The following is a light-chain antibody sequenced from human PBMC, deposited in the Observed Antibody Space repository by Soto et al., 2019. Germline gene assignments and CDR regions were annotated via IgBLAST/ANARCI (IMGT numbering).Light chain of an antibody. Sequence: EIVVTQFPATLSESPGERVTLSCRASQSVSTNLAWYQQRPGEAPRLLIFDASARAVDIPGRFSGSGSGTEFTLTISSLQPEDFAVYLCHSYDKWPPGAFGQGTKVDIK. CDR1: QSVSTN. CDR2: DAS. J-gene: IGKJ1*01. CDR3: HSYDKWPPGA. V-gene: IGKV3D-15*01.